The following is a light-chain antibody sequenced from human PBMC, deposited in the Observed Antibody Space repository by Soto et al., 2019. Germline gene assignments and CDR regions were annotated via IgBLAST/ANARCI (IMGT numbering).Light chain of an antibody. CDR2: DNN. CDR3: GTWETSLSAVV. V-gene: IGLV1-51*01. Sequence: QSVLTQPPSVSAAPGQKVTIYCSGSSSNIGNNYVSWYQHLPGTAPKVLIYDNNKRPSGIPDRFSGSKSGTSATLGITGLQTGDEGGYYCGTWETSLSAVVFGGGTKLTVL. J-gene: IGLJ2*01. CDR1: SSNIGNNY.